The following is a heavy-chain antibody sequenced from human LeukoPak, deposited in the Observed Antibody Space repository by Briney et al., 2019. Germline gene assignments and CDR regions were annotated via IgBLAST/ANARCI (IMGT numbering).Heavy chain of an antibody. D-gene: IGHD4-17*01. CDR3: ARSYGQNWFDP. V-gene: IGHV1-69*04. J-gene: IGHJ5*02. CDR2: IIPILGIA. Sequence: WASVKVSCKASGGTFSSYAISWVRQAPGQGLEWMGRIIPILGIANYAQKFQGRVTNTADKSTSTAYMELSSLRSEDTAVYYCARSYGQNWFDPWGQGTLVTVSS. CDR1: GGTFSSYA.